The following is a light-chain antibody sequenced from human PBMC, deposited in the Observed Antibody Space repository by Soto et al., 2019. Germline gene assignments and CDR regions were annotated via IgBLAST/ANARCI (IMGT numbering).Light chain of an antibody. CDR2: AAS. CDR1: QGINNY. V-gene: IGKV1-17*03. J-gene: IGKJ5*01. Sequence: DIQMTQSPSAMSASVGDRVTITCRASQGINNYLAWFQQKPGNVPKPLIFAASTLHSGVPSRFSGSGSGTEFTLTITSLQPEDFGKYYCLQHNSYPRTFGQGTRLGSK. CDR3: LQHNSYPRT.